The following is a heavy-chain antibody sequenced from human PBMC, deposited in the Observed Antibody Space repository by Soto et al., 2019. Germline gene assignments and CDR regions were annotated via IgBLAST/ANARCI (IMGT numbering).Heavy chain of an antibody. D-gene: IGHD2-8*02. CDR2: IYSGGST. V-gene: IGHV3-66*01. J-gene: IGHJ6*03. CDR1: GFTVSSNY. CDR3: AREYGWPVTPTYYYMDV. Sequence: GGSLRLSCAASGFTVSSNYMSWVRQAPGKGLEWVSVIYSGGSTYYADSVKGRFTISRDNSKNTLYLQMNSLRAEDTAVYYCAREYGWPVTPTYYYMDVWGKGTTVTVSS.